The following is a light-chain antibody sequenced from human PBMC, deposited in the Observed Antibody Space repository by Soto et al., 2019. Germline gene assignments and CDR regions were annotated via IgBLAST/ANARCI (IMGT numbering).Light chain of an antibody. CDR2: GAS. Sequence: EIVMTQSPATLSVSPGERATLSCRASQSVSSNLAWYQQKPGQAPRLLIYGASSRAAGVPDRVTGGGSGTDFTLTISGLEPEDFAVYYCQQRSNWPRTFGQGTKVDIK. CDR3: QQRSNWPRT. CDR1: QSVSSN. J-gene: IGKJ1*01. V-gene: IGKV3D-20*02.